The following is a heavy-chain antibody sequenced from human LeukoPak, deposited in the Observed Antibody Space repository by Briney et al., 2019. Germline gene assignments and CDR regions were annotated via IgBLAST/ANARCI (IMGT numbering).Heavy chain of an antibody. Sequence: GGSLRLSCAASGFTFSSYAMSWVRQAPGKGLEWVSAISGSGGSTYYADSVKGRFTISRGNSKNTLYLQMNSLRAEDTAVYYCAKDRGDYHDSSGYDYWGQGTLVTVSS. CDR2: ISGSGGST. V-gene: IGHV3-23*01. CDR3: AKDRGDYHDSSGYDY. D-gene: IGHD3-22*01. J-gene: IGHJ4*02. CDR1: GFTFSSYA.